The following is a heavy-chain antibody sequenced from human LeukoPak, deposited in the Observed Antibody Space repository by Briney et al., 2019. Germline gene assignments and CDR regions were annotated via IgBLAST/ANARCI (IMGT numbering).Heavy chain of an antibody. CDR2: INPSGGST. D-gene: IGHD6-13*01. V-gene: IGHV1-46*01. J-gene: IGHJ5*02. CDR1: GYTFTSYY. CDR3: AREGWLGYSSSWYNRDENWFDP. Sequence: ASVKVSCRASGYTFTSYYMHWVRQAPGQGLEWMGIINPSGGSTSYAQKFQGRVTMTRDTSTSTVYMELSSLRSEDTAVYYCAREGWLGYSSSWYNRDENWFDPWGQGTLVTVSS.